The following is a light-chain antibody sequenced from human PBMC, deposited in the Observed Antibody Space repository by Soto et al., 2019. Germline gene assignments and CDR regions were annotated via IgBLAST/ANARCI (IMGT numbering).Light chain of an antibody. V-gene: IGKV1-39*01. Sequence: SASVGERVTITCRASQSISSYLNWYQQKPGKAPKLLIYAASSLQSGVPSRFSGSGSGTDFTLTISSLQPEDFATYYCQQSYSTWTFGQGTKVDIK. CDR2: AAS. CDR1: QSISSY. CDR3: QQSYSTWT. J-gene: IGKJ1*01.